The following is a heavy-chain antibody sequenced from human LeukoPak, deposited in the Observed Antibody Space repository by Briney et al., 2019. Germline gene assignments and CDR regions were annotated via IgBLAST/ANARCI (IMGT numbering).Heavy chain of an antibody. CDR2: IYTSGST. J-gene: IGHJ5*02. Sequence: SDTLSLTCTVSSGSISSYYWCWIRQPARKGLQWIGRIYTSGSTNYNPSLKSRVTMSVDTSKNQFSQKLSSVTAADTAVYYCARDGGFLEWLFYPNWFDPWGQGTLVTVSS. D-gene: IGHD3-3*01. CDR1: SGSISSYY. V-gene: IGHV4-4*07. CDR3: ARDGGFLEWLFYPNWFDP.